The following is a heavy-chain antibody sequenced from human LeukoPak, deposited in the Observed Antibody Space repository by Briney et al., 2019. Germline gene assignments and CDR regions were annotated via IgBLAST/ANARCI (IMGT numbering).Heavy chain of an antibody. CDR3: ARDLKLWFGEWRDWLFDR. D-gene: IGHD3-10*01. CDR2: INPNSGGT. CDR1: GYTFTGYY. V-gene: IGHV1-2*02. J-gene: IGHJ5*02. Sequence: ASVKVSCKASGYTFTGYYMHWVRQAPGQELEWMGWINPNSGGTNYAQKFQGRVTMTRDTSISTAYMELSRLRSDDTAVYYCARDLKLWFGEWRDWLFDRWGQGTLVTVSS.